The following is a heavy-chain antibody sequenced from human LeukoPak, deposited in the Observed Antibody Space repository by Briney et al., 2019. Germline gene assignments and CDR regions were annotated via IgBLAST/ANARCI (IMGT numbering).Heavy chain of an antibody. CDR1: GGSISSYT. CDR2: IFYTGNT. D-gene: IGHD5-24*01. J-gene: IGHJ4*02. Sequence: SSETLSLTCTVSGGSISSYTWSWIRQPPGKGLEWIGYIFYTGNTNYNPSYNTNYTPFLKSRVTISGDTSKKQFSLKLSSVTAADTAVYYCARAGPRRDGYNGDYWGQGTLVTVSS. CDR3: ARAGPRRDGYNGDY. V-gene: IGHV4-59*01.